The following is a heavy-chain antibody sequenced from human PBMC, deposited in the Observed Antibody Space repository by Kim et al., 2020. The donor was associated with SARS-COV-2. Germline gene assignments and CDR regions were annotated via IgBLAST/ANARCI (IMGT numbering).Heavy chain of an antibody. D-gene: IGHD6-13*01. J-gene: IGHJ6*02. Sequence: ASVKVSCMASGGTFSSYAISWVRQAPGQGLEWMGGIIPIFGTANYAQKFQGRVTITADESTSTAYMELSSLRSEDTAVYYCARDLGRTAAGTFDYGMDVWGQGTTVTVSS. CDR3: ARDLGRTAAGTFDYGMDV. CDR1: GGTFSSYA. V-gene: IGHV1-69*13. CDR2: IIPIFGTA.